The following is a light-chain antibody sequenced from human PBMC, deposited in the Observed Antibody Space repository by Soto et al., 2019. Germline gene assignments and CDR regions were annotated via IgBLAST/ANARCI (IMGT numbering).Light chain of an antibody. CDR2: EVS. Sequence: QSALTQPASVSGSPGQSITISCTGTSSDVGGSNFVSWYQQHPGKAPKLMIYEVSNRPSGVSNRFSGSKSGNTASLTISGLQAEDEADYYCSSYTSKSSLIFGGGTKVTVL. J-gene: IGLJ2*01. CDR3: SSYTSKSSLI. CDR1: SSDVGGSNF. V-gene: IGLV2-14*01.